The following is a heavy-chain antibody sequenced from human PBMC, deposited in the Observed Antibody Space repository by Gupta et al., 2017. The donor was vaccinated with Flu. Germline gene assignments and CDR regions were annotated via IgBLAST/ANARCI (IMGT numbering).Heavy chain of an antibody. CDR3: ARVSCLRYSSGWYHL. Sequence: QEQLVKSRAEVKKPGVSLRVSCPASGYTFTDYYIHWVRQAPGQGLEWLGGLNPASGATHYAQSFQGRVAMTRDASVDTAYMELCSLRSDDTAVYYCARVSCLRYSSGWYHLWGHGPLVTVSS. CDR1: GYTFTDYY. J-gene: IGHJ4*01. CDR2: LNPASGAT. V-gene: IGHV1-2*02. D-gene: IGHD6-19*01.